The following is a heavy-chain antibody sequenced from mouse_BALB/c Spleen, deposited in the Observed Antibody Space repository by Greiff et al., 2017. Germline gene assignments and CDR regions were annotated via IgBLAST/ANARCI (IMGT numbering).Heavy chain of an antibody. D-gene: IGHD2-1*01. CDR2: IYPGNSDT. Sequence: EVQRVESGTVLARPGASVKMSCKASGYSFTSYWMHWVKQRPGQGLEWIGAIYPGNSDTSYNQKFKGKAKLTAVTSASTAYMELSSLTNEDSAVYYCTREGNYDYAMDYWGQGTSVTVSS. CDR1: GYSFTSYW. V-gene: IGHV1-5*01. J-gene: IGHJ4*01. CDR3: TREGNYDYAMDY.